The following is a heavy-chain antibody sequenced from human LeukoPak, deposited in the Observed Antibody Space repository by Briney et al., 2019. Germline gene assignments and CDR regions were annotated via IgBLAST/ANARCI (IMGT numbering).Heavy chain of an antibody. V-gene: IGHV3-11*01. J-gene: IGHJ6*02. CDR3: ARDVSDYYDSSGYYYYYYGMDV. Sequence: PGGSLRLSCAASGFTFSDYYMSWLRQAPGKGGEGVSYISSSGSNIYYADCVKGRFTISRDNAKHSLYLQMNRLRADDPAVYYCARDVSDYYDSSGYYYYYYGMDVWGQGTTVTVSS. D-gene: IGHD3-22*01. CDR1: GFTFSDYY. CDR2: ISSSGSNI.